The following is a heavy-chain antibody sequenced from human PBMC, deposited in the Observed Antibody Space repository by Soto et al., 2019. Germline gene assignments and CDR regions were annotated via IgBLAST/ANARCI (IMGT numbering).Heavy chain of an antibody. D-gene: IGHD1-7*01. J-gene: IGHJ4*02. CDR3: AREIPQTGTTDY. V-gene: IGHV3-48*03. Sequence: GGSLRLSCAASGFTFSSYEMNWVRQAPGKGLEWVSYISSSGSTIYYADSVKGRFTISRDNAKNSLYLQMNSLRAEDTAVYYCAREIPQTGTTDYWGQGTLVTVSS. CDR2: ISSSGSTI. CDR1: GFTFSSYE.